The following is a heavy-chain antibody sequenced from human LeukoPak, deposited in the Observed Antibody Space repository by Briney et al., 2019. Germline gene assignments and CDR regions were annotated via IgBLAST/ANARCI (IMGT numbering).Heavy chain of an antibody. J-gene: IGHJ6*04. V-gene: IGHV5-51*01. CDR2: IYPGDSDT. CDR1: GYSFTTYW. Sequence: GESLKISCKGSGYSFTTYWIAWVRQMPGKGLEWMGIIYPGDSDTRYSPSFQGQVTISADKSISTALLQWSSLKAPDTAMYYCARQQVAYYYYYGMDVWGKGTTVTVSS. D-gene: IGHD2-15*01. CDR3: ARQQVAYYYYYGMDV.